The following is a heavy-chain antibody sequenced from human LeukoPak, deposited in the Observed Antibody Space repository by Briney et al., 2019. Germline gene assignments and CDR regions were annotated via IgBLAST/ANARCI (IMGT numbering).Heavy chain of an antibody. J-gene: IGHJ4*02. Sequence: SETLSLTCTVSGGSISSYCWSWIRQPPGKGLEWIGYIYYSGSTNYNPSLKSRVTISVDTSKNQFSLKLSSVTAADTAVYYCARGFYDSRDYYFDYWGQGTLVTVSS. D-gene: IGHD3-22*01. CDR2: IYYSGST. V-gene: IGHV4-59*01. CDR3: ARGFYDSRDYYFDY. CDR1: GGSISSYC.